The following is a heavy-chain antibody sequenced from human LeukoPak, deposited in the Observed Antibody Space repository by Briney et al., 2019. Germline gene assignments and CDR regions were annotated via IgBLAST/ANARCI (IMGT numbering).Heavy chain of an antibody. D-gene: IGHD3-9*01. V-gene: IGHV4-34*01. CDR2: INHSGST. Sequence: SETLSLTCAVYGGSFSGYYWSWIRQPPGKGLEWIGEINHSGSTNYNPSLKSRVTISVDTSKNQFSLKLSSVTAADTAVYYCARLADLVLRYFEGDAFDIWGQGTMVTVSS. CDR3: ARLADLVLRYFEGDAFDI. J-gene: IGHJ3*02. CDR1: GGSFSGYY.